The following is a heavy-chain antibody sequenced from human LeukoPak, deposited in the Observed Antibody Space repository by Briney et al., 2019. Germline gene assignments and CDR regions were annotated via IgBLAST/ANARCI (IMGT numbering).Heavy chain of an antibody. D-gene: IGHD6-19*01. CDR3: ARVRGSSGWYWFDP. J-gene: IGHJ5*02. Sequence: ASVKVSFKASGYTFTGYYMHWVRQAPGQGLEWMGWIHPYSGGTSYAQKFQGGVTMTRDTSISTAYMDLSRLRFDDTAVYYCARVRGSSGWYWFDPWGQGTLVTVSS. CDR1: GYTFTGYY. CDR2: IHPYSGGT. V-gene: IGHV1-2*02.